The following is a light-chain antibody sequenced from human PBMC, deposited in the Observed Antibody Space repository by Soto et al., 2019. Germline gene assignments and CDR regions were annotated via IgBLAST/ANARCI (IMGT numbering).Light chain of an antibody. V-gene: IGKV3-15*01. CDR2: GAS. Sequence: EIVMTQSPATLSVSPGERATLSCRASQSVSSNLAWFQQKPGQAPRLLIYGASTRATGIPARFSGSGSGTEFTLXXSXLQSEDFAVYYCQQYNNWPPWTFGQGTKVEIK. CDR3: QQYNNWPPWT. CDR1: QSVSSN. J-gene: IGKJ1*01.